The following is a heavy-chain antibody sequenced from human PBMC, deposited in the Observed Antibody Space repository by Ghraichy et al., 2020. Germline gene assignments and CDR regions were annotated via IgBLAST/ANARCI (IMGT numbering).Heavy chain of an antibody. Sequence: GASLNISCAASGFSFSNSWMTWFRQAPGKGLEWVANINQDVTETYYVNSVRGRFTISRDNAKDSLYLQMNALRAEDTAVYYCAGGAGFLVDYWGQGTLVTVSS. CDR2: INQDVTET. CDR3: AGGAGFLVDY. D-gene: IGHD1-26*01. CDR1: GFSFSNSW. J-gene: IGHJ4*02. V-gene: IGHV3-7*01.